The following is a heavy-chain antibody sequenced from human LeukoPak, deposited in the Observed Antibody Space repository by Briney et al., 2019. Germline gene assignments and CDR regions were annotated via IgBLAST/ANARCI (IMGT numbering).Heavy chain of an antibody. CDR2: INPNSGGT. CDR1: GYTFTGYY. V-gene: IGHV1-2*02. CDR3: ARAGVYYDSGSHRGWLDP. J-gene: IGHJ5*02. D-gene: IGHD3-10*01. Sequence: GASVKVSCKASGYTFTGYYMHWVRQAPGQGLEWMGWINPNSGGTNYAQKFQGRVTMTRDTSISTAYMEVSRLRSDDTAVYYCARAGVYYDSGSHRGWLDPWGQGTLVTVSS.